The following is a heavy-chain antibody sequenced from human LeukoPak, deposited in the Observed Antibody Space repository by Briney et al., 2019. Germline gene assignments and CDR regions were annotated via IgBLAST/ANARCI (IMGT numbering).Heavy chain of an antibody. CDR2: ISGSGGST. Sequence: GGSLRLSCAASGFTFSGYAMTWVRQAPGKGLEWVSAISGSGGSTYYADSVEGRFTISRDNSKNTLYLQMNSLRAEDTAVYYCAKVDTAIALTIDYWGQGTLVTVSS. CDR3: AKVDTAIALTIDY. D-gene: IGHD5-18*01. J-gene: IGHJ4*02. V-gene: IGHV3-23*01. CDR1: GFTFSGYA.